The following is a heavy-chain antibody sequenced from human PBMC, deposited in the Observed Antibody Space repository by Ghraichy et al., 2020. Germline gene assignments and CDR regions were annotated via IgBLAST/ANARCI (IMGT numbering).Heavy chain of an antibody. V-gene: IGHV4-59*08. Sequence: SETLSLTCTVSGGSISGYYWSWIRQPPGKGLEWIGYIYYSGSTNYNSSLKSRVTISVDTSKTQFSLKLSSVTTADTAVYYCVRHASNGDTRFDYWGQGTLVTVSS. CDR1: GGSISGYY. CDR3: VRHASNGDTRFDY. D-gene: IGHD4-17*01. J-gene: IGHJ4*02. CDR2: IYYSGST.